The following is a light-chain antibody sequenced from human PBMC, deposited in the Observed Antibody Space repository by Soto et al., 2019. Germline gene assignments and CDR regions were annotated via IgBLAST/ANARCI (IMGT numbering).Light chain of an antibody. J-gene: IGKJ3*01. V-gene: IGKV1-27*01. CDR3: QKYDSVPFT. CDR2: AAS. CDR1: QGIRNY. Sequence: DIQMTQSPSYLSASVGDRVTITCRASQGIRNYLAWYQQKPGKVPSLLIYAASTLQSGVPSRFSGSGSGTDFTLTISSLQPEDVATYYCQKYDSVPFTFGPGTKVDFK.